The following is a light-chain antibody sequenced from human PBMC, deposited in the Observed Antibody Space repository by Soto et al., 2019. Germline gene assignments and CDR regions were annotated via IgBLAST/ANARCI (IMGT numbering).Light chain of an antibody. CDR2: DVS. CDR1: TSEVGRYNY. V-gene: IGLV2-14*03. Sequence: QSVLTQPASVSGSPGQSISISCTGTTSEVGRYNYVSWYQQHPGKAPKLMIYDVSYRPSWVSNRFSGSKSGITASLTISGLQAEDEADYYCNSFTTSSTYVFGTGTKVTVL. CDR3: NSFTTSSTYV. J-gene: IGLJ1*01.